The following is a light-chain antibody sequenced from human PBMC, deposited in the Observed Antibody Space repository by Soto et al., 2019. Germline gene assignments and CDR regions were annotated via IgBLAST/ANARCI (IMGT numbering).Light chain of an antibody. Sequence: EIVLTQSPGTLSLSPAERATLSCRASQSVNNNYLAWFQQKPGQAPRLLIYGASSRATGIPDRFSGSGSGTDFTLTISRLEPEDFAVYDCHQYSNSPQTFGQGTKVEIK. V-gene: IGKV3-20*01. J-gene: IGKJ2*01. CDR3: HQYSNSPQT. CDR2: GAS. CDR1: QSVNNNY.